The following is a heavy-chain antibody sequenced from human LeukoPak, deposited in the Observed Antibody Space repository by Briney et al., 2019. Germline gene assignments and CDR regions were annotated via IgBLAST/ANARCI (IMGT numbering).Heavy chain of an antibody. J-gene: IGHJ4*02. D-gene: IGHD5-12*01. V-gene: IGHV1-2*02. CDR3: ARGYSGYEFVFDY. CDR2: INPNSGGT. Sequence: GASVKVSCKASGYTFTGYYMHWVRQAPGQGLEWMGWINPNSGGTNYAQNFQGRVTMTMDTSISTAYMDLSRLRSDDTAVYYCARGYSGYEFVFDYWGQGTLVTVSS. CDR1: GYTFTGYY.